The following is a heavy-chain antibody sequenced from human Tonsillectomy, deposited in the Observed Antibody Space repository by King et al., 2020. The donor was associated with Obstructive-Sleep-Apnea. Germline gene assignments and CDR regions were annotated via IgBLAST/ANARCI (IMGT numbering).Heavy chain of an antibody. V-gene: IGHV4-31*03. CDR3: ARQYGSGRTDAFDI. CDR1: VASISSACYY. CDR2: IYYSGGT. D-gene: IGHD3-10*01. J-gene: IGHJ3*02. Sequence: VQLQESGPGLVKPSQTLSLTCTVSVASISSACYYWSWIRQPPGKGLEWIGYIYYSGGTYYNPSLKSRLTISLDTSKIKFSLTLSSVTAADTAVYYWARQYGSGRTDAFDIWGQGTMVPVSS.